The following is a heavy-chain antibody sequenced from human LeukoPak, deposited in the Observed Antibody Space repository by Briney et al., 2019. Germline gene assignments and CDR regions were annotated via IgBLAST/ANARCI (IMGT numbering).Heavy chain of an antibody. D-gene: IGHD2-2*01. CDR1: GFTFSSYA. Sequence: GRSLRLSCAASGFTFSSYAMHWVRQAPGKGLEWVAVISYDGSNKYYADSVKGRFTISRDNSKNTLYLQMNSLRAEDTAVYYCARDSFIVVVPAAPDYWGQGTLVTVSS. CDR2: ISYDGSNK. CDR3: ARDSFIVVVPAAPDY. V-gene: IGHV3-30-3*01. J-gene: IGHJ4*02.